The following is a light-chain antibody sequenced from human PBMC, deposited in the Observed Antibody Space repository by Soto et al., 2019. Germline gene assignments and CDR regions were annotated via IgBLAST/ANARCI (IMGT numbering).Light chain of an antibody. J-gene: IGKJ5*01. Sequence: DIQMTQSPSSLSASVGDRVTITCRASESIARHLNWYQQKPGKAPKLLIYAASSLQNGVPSRFRGGGSGTDFTLTISNLQPEDFATYDCQQSYSTHSITFGQGTRLEIK. CDR2: AAS. CDR3: QQSYSTHSIT. V-gene: IGKV1-39*01. CDR1: ESIARH.